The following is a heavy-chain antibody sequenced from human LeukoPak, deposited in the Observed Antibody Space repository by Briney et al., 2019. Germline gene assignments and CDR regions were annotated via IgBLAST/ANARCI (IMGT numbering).Heavy chain of an antibody. CDR1: GGSISSYY. CDR2: IYYSGST. J-gene: IGHJ6*02. Sequence: SETLFLTCTVSGGSISSYYWSWIRQPPGKGLEWIGYIYYSGSTNYNPSLKSRVTISVDTSKNQFSLKLSSVTAADTAVYYCARDKGSGSYLPYHYYYGMDVWGQGTTVTVSS. D-gene: IGHD3-10*01. CDR3: ARDKGSGSYLPYHYYYGMDV. V-gene: IGHV4-59*01.